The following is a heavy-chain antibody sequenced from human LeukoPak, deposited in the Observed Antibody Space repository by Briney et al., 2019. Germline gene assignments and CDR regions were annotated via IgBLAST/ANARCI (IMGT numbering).Heavy chain of an antibody. CDR1: GGSISSYY. J-gene: IGHJ4*02. D-gene: IGHD3-10*01. Sequence: SETLSLTCTVSGGSISSYYWSWIRQPPGKGLEWIGEINHSGSTNYNPSLKSRVTISADTSKNQFSLKLCSVTAADTAVYYCARLRGLIDYWGQGTLVTVSS. CDR3: ARLRGLIDY. CDR2: INHSGST. V-gene: IGHV4-34*01.